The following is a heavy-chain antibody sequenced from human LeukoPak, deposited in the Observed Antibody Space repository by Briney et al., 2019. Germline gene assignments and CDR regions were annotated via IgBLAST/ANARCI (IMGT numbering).Heavy chain of an antibody. Sequence: PGGSLRLSCAASGFTFSSYWMSWVRQAPGKGPEWVANIKQDGSEKHYVDSVKGRFTISRDNAKNSLYLQMNSLRAEDTAVYYCGRDRHGNPLPAATVDSWGQGTLVTVSS. CDR2: IKQDGSEK. D-gene: IGHD2-2*01. J-gene: IGHJ4*02. V-gene: IGHV3-7*01. CDR3: GRDRHGNPLPAATVDS. CDR1: GFTFSSYW.